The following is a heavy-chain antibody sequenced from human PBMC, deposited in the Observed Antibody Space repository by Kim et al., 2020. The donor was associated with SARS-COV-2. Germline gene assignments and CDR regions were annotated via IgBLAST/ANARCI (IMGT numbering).Heavy chain of an antibody. CDR1: GFTFSSYG. J-gene: IGHJ6*02. CDR3: ARDSIFGVAEAGYGMDV. Sequence: GGSLRLSCAASGFTFSSYGMHWVRQAPGKGLEWVAVIWYDGSNKYYADSVKGRFTISRDNSKNTLYLQMNSLRAEDTAVYYCARDSIFGVAEAGYGMDVWGQGTTVTVSS. V-gene: IGHV3-33*01. D-gene: IGHD3-3*01. CDR2: IWYDGSNK.